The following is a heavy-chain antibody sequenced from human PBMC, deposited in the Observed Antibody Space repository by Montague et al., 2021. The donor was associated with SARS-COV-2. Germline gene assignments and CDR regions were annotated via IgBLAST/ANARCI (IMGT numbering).Heavy chain of an antibody. CDR3: ARAVSVRRAVNWFDP. CDR2: IYYSGGI. D-gene: IGHD3-10*01. CDR1: GGSISDHY. V-gene: IGHV4-59*11. J-gene: IGHJ5*02. Sequence: SETLSLTCTVSGGSISDHYWSWIRQPPGKGLEWLAYIYYSGGINSXAPLKSRVTMSVDTSKNQFSLKLTSVTAADTAVYYCARAVSVRRAVNWFDPWGQGTLVTVSS.